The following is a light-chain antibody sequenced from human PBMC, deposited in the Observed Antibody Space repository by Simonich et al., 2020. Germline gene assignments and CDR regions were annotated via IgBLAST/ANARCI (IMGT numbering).Light chain of an antibody. CDR1: QSVLYSSNNKNY. V-gene: IGKV4-1*01. CDR3: QQYYSTPYT. CDR2: LAS. Sequence: DIVMTQSPDSLAVSLGERATINCKSSQSVLYSSNNKNYLAWYQQKPGQPLKLLNYLASTRESGDPDRFSGSGSGTDFTLTISSLQAEDVAVYYCQQYYSTPYTFGQGTKLEIK. J-gene: IGKJ2*01.